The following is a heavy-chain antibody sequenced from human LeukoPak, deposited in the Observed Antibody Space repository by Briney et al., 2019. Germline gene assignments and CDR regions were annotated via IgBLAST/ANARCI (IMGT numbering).Heavy chain of an antibody. D-gene: IGHD6-19*01. CDR1: GFTFSSFA. CDR3: AKDLIAVGDGYYFDY. J-gene: IGHJ4*02. Sequence: GGSLRLSCAASGFTFSSFAMTWVRQAPGKGLEWVSAVSRNGDSTYYADSVKGQFTISRDNSKNTLYLQMNSLRAEDTALYYCAKDLIAVGDGYYFDYWGQGTLVTVSS. V-gene: IGHV3-23*01. CDR2: VSRNGDST.